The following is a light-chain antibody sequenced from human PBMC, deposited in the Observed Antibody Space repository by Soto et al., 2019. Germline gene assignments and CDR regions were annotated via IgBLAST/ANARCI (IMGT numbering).Light chain of an antibody. V-gene: IGLV2-14*01. CDR3: GSYTSTSTYG. CDR1: SSDVGGYNY. CDR2: HVS. Sequence: QSALTQPASVSGSPGQSITISCTGTSSDVGGYNYVSWYQQYPGKAPKLMIYHVSNRPSGVSNRFSGSKSGNSASLTISGLQAEDEADYYCGSYTSTSTYGFGTGTKVTVL. J-gene: IGLJ1*01.